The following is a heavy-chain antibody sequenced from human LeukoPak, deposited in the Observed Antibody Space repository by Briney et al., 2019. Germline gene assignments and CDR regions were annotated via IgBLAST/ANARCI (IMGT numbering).Heavy chain of an antibody. CDR1: GFTFSAYH. CDR3: ARRDPFDY. Sequence: GGSLRLSCASSGFTFSAYHMNWVRQAPGKGLEWISFISSDSGTIYYADSVKGRFTISRNNAANSLYLQTNNLRDEDTAVYYCARRDPFDYWGQGTMVTVSS. CDR2: ISSDSGTI. V-gene: IGHV3-48*02. J-gene: IGHJ4*02.